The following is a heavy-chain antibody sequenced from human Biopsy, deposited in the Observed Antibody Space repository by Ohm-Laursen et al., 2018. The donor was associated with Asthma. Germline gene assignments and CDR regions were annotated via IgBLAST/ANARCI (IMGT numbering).Heavy chain of an antibody. V-gene: IGHV1-69*13. D-gene: IGHD2-2*01. Sequence: SVKVSCKASGGTFSSNSINWVRQAPGQGLEWMGRIIPIFGPTNYAQKFQGRVTISADDSTSTAYMELSSLSSEDTALYYCARGPEYVRSSGALDYWGKGTLVTVSS. CDR1: GGTFSSNS. CDR2: IIPIFGPT. CDR3: ARGPEYVRSSGALDY. J-gene: IGHJ4*02.